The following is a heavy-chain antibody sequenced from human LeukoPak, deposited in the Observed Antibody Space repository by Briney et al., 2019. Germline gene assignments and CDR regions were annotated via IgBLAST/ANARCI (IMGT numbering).Heavy chain of an antibody. CDR1: GFTFSDYY. CDR2: IRSSGSAM. J-gene: IGHJ5*02. Sequence: GGSLRLSCTASGFTFSDYYMSWIRQAPGKGLEWVSNIRSSGSAMYYADSVKGRFTISRDNAQNSLYLQMNSLGVEDTAVYYCARASGGYYDSSGHFGYWLDPWGQGTLVTVSS. V-gene: IGHV3-11*04. CDR3: ARASGGYYDSSGHFGYWLDP. D-gene: IGHD3-22*01.